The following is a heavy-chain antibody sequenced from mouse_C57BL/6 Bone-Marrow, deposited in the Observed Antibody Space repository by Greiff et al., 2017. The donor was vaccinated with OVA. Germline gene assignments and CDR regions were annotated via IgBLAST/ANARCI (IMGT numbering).Heavy chain of an antibody. CDR3: ERGIYYGNYGFAY. CDR2: IYPGDGDT. J-gene: IGHJ3*01. Sequence: VQVVESGAELVKPGASVKISCKASGYAFSSYWMNWVKQRPGKGLEWIGQIYPGDGDTNYNGKFKGKATLTVDKSSSTAYMQLSSLTSEDSAVYFCERGIYYGNYGFAYWGQGTLVTVSS. V-gene: IGHV1-80*01. D-gene: IGHD2-1*01. CDR1: GYAFSSYW.